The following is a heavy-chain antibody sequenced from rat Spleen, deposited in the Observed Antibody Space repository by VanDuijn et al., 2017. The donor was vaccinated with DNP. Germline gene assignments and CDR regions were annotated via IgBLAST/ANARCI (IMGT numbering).Heavy chain of an antibody. CDR2: ISTSGGST. V-gene: IGHV5S13*01. CDR1: GFTFSDYA. Sequence: EVQLAESGGGLVQPGGSLRLSCTTSGFTFSDYAMAWVRQAPKKGLEWVATISTSGGSTYYRDSVKGRFTISRDNAKNTQYLQMDSLRSEDTATYYCARGGRSYFDYWGQGVMVTVSS. J-gene: IGHJ2*01. CDR3: ARGGRSYFDY. D-gene: IGHD1-11*01.